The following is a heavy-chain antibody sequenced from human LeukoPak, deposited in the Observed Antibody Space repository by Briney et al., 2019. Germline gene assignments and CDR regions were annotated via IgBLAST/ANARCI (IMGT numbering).Heavy chain of an antibody. CDR3: VRGMGVSMLYYFDY. J-gene: IGHJ4*02. CDR1: GFTFSSCG. V-gene: IGHV3-NL1*01. D-gene: IGHD3-10*01. Sequence: PGGSLRLSCAASGFTFSSCGMHWVRQAPGKGLEWVSVLYSDGTTYYADSVKGRFTISRGNSKNTLYLQMHSLRAEDTAVYYCVRGMGVSMLYYFDYWGQGTLVTVSS. CDR2: LYSDGTT.